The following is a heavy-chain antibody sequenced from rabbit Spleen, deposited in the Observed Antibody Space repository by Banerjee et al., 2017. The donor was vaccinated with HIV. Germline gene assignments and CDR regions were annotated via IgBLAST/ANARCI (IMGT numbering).Heavy chain of an antibody. CDR3: VRGASISGYYSL. V-gene: IGHV1S7*01. CDR2: IDPVFGAT. D-gene: IGHD1-1*01. CDR1: GFDFSTYY. J-gene: IGHJ4*01. Sequence: QLKESGGGLVQPGGSLKLSCKGSGFDFSTYYMSWVRQAPGKGLEWIGYIDPVFGATYYATWVNGRFTISSHNAQNTLYLQLNSLTAADTATYFCVRGASISGYYSLWGPGTLVTVS.